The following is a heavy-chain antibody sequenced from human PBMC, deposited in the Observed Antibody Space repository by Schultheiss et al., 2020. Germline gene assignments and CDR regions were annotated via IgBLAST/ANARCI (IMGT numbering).Heavy chain of an antibody. J-gene: IGHJ6*02. Sequence: SETLSLTCTVSGDSIGNYYWSWIRQPPGKGLEWIGSIYYSGSTNYNPSLKSRVTISVDTSKNQFSLKLSSVTAADTAVYYCARDSPVYGMDVWGQGTTVTVSS. V-gene: IGHV4-59*01. CDR2: IYYSGST. CDR1: GDSIGNYY. CDR3: ARDSPVYGMDV.